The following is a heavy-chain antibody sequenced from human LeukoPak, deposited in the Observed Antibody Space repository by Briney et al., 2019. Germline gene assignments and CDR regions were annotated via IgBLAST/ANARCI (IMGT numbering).Heavy chain of an antibody. J-gene: IGHJ4*02. CDR1: GYTFTGYY. CDR3: ARGAYSSSWHLFDY. D-gene: IGHD6-13*01. CDR2: INPNSGGT. V-gene: IGHV1-2*02. Sequence: ASVKVSCKASGYTFTGYYMHWVRQAPGQGLEWIGWINPNSGGTNYAQKFQGRVTMTRDTSISTAYMELSRLRSDDTAVYYCARGAYSSSWHLFDYWGRGTLVTVSS.